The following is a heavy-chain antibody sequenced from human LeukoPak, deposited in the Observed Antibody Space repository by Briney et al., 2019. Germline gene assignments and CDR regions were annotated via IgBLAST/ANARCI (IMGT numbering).Heavy chain of an antibody. D-gene: IGHD6-13*01. CDR1: GGSISSYY. CDR2: IDYSGST. V-gene: IGHV4-59*01. J-gene: IGHJ4*02. Sequence: KSSETLSLTCTVSGGSISSYYFSWIRPPPGKGLGWIGYIDYSGSTNYNPSLKSRVSMSVDTSKRQFYLNVYSVTAADTAVYYCARGSSIEAGSWPNWGQGTLVTVSS. CDR3: ARGSSIEAGSWPN.